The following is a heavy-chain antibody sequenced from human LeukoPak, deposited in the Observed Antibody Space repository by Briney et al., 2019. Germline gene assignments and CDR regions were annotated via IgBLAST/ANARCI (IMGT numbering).Heavy chain of an antibody. D-gene: IGHD5-18*01. CDR3: ARAGDNTTMVTQ. Sequence: GGSLRLSCAVSGFSFSSYGINWVRQAPGKGLEWVSFISSGSNYIYYADSVKGRFTISRDNAMISLYLQMNSLRAEDTAVYYCARAGDNTTMVTQWGQGTLVTVSS. V-gene: IGHV3-21*01. CDR1: GFSFSSYG. CDR2: ISSGSNYI. J-gene: IGHJ4*02.